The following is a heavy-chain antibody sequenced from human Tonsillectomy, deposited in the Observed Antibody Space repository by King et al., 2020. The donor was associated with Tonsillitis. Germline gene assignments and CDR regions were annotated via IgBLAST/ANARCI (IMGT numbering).Heavy chain of an antibody. J-gene: IGHJ6*02. CDR2: ISYDGSNK. Sequence: VQLVESGGGVVQPGRSLRLSCAASGFTFSNYAIHWVRQAPGKGLEWVAVISYDGSNKFYADSVKGRFTISRDNSRNTLYLQMNSLRAEDTAVYHCARERLWFGRPSYDLDVWGHGTTVTVSS. CDR3: ARERLWFGRPSYDLDV. D-gene: IGHD3-10*01. CDR1: GFTFSNYA. V-gene: IGHV3-30-3*01.